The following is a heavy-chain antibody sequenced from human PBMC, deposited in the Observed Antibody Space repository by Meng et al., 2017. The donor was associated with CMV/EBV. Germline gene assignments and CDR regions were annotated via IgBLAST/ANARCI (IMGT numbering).Heavy chain of an antibody. CDR3: ARDGCGGAFDY. Sequence: GGSLRLSCAASGFTFSSYEMNWVRQAPGKGLEWVSDISSSGSTIYYADSVKGRFTISRDNAKNSLYLQMKSLRAEDTALYYCARDGCGGAFDYWGQGTLVTVSS. CDR1: GFTFSSYE. J-gene: IGHJ4*02. CDR2: ISSSGSTI. D-gene: IGHD2-21*01. V-gene: IGHV3-48*03.